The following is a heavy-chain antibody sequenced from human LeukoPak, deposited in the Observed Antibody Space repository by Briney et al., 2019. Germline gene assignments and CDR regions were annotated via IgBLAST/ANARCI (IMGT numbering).Heavy chain of an antibody. CDR3: ARGGNTWDDYYCMDV. CDR1: GGSISNVY. CDR2: ISNSGST. J-gene: IGHJ6*03. V-gene: IGHV4-59*01. D-gene: IGHD1-26*01. Sequence: SETLSLTCSVSGGSISNVYWSWIRQPPGKELEWIGYISNSGSTDYNPSLQSRVTISVDTSKNQISLKVSSVTAADTAVYYCARGGNTWDDYYCMDVWGKGTTVTVSS.